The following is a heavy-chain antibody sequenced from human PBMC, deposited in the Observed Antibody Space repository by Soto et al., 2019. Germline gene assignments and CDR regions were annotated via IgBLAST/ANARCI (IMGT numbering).Heavy chain of an antibody. CDR2: ISSSSSYI. V-gene: IGHV3-21*01. Sequence: EVQLVESGGGLVKPGGSLRLSCAASGFTFSSYSMNWVRQAPGKGLEWVSSISSSSSYIYYADSVKGRFTISRGNATNSLYLQMNSLRAEDTAVYYCARDLLLWFGELLSPEGDYWGQGTLVTVSS. D-gene: IGHD3-10*01. J-gene: IGHJ4*02. CDR3: ARDLLLWFGELLSPEGDY. CDR1: GFTFSSYS.